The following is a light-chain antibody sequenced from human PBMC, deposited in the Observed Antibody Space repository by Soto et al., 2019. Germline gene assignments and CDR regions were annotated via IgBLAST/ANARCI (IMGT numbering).Light chain of an antibody. CDR2: TAS. Sequence: DIQLTQSPSFLSASVGDRVSITCRASQGIGSYLAWFQQKPGKAPKLLIYTASTLQGGVPSRFSGSGSGTEFTLTVSSLQPEDFATSYCLQLNSYPRTFGQGTKVEIK. V-gene: IGKV1-9*01. J-gene: IGKJ1*01. CDR1: QGIGSY. CDR3: LQLNSYPRT.